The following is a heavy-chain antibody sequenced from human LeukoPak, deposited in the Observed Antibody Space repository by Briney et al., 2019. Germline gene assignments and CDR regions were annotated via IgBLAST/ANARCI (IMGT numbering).Heavy chain of an antibody. CDR3: ARISPPRAGYSSGWPYSYYGMDV. V-gene: IGHV1-18*04. J-gene: IGHJ6*04. CDR1: GYTFTSYG. D-gene: IGHD6-19*01. Sequence: ASVKVSCKASGYTFTSYGISWVRQAPGQGLEWMGGISAYNGNTNYAQKLQGRVTMTTDTSTSTAYMELRSLRSDDTDVYYCARISPPRAGYSSGWPYSYYGMDVWGKGTTVTVST. CDR2: ISAYNGNT.